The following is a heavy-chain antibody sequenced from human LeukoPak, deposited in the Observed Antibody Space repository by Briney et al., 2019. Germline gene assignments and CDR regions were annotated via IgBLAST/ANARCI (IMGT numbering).Heavy chain of an antibody. J-gene: IGHJ4*02. Sequence: SETLSLTCTVSGGSISSYYWSWIRQPAGKGLEWIGRIYTSGSTNYNPSLKSRVTISVDTSKNQFSLKLSSVTAADTAVYYCARVGLRFLEWLLPLYYFDYWGQGTLVTVSS. CDR1: GGSISSYY. CDR2: IYTSGST. CDR3: ARVGLRFLEWLLPLYYFDY. D-gene: IGHD3-3*01. V-gene: IGHV4-4*07.